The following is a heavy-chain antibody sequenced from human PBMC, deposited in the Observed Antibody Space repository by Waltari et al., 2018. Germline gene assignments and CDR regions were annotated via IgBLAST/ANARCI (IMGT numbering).Heavy chain of an antibody. CDR3: VGGWFYFDY. CDR1: GFSRTSTGVA. CDR2: IHWDDEK. J-gene: IGHJ4*02. V-gene: IGHV2-5*02. Sequence: QITLKESGPTLVQPTQTLTLTCTFSGFSRTSTGVAVSWIRQPPGKALEWLALIHWDDEKWYSPSLKSRRTITKDTSRHQVVLTMTNMDPVDTAQYYCVGGWFYFDYWGQGTLVTVSS. D-gene: IGHD3-10*01.